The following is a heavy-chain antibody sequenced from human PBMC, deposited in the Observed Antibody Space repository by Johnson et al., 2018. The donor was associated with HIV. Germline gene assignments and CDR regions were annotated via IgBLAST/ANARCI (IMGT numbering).Heavy chain of an antibody. CDR2: IYSGGST. J-gene: IGHJ3*02. D-gene: IGHD6-13*01. V-gene: IGHV3-66*02. CDR3: ARVGSTWTDVFDI. CDR1: GFTVSSNY. Sequence: VQLVESGGGLVQPGESLRLSCAASGFTVSSNYMSWVRQAPGKGLEWVSVIYSGGSTYYADSVKGRFTISRDKSKNTLYLQMNSLRTEDTAVYYCARVGSTWTDVFDIWGQGTMVTVSS.